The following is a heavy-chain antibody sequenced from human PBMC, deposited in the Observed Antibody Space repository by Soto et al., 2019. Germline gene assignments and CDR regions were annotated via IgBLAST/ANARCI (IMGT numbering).Heavy chain of an antibody. Sequence: SQTLSLTCAISGDSVSSNSASWNWIRQSPSRGLEWLGRTYYRSKWYNDYAVSVKSRITINPDTSKNQFSLQLNSVTPEDTAVYYCARQIICRAPDSSGWYGPCSNGMDVWGQGTTVTVS. J-gene: IGHJ6*02. CDR3: ARQIICRAPDSSGWYGPCSNGMDV. D-gene: IGHD6-19*01. CDR1: GDSVSSNSAS. V-gene: IGHV6-1*01. CDR2: TYYRSKWYN.